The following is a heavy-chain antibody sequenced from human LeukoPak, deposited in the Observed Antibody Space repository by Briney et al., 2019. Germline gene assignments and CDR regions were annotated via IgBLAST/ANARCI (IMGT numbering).Heavy chain of an antibody. CDR3: TRGSIAYYYMDV. V-gene: IGHV4-59*01. Sequence: SETLSLACTVSGGSISSYYWSWIRQPPGKGLEWIGNIYYSGSTNYNPSLKSRVTISVDTSKNQFSLKLSSVTAADTAVYYCTRGSIAYYYMDVWGKGTTVTISS. D-gene: IGHD3-22*01. J-gene: IGHJ6*03. CDR1: GGSISSYY. CDR2: IYYSGST.